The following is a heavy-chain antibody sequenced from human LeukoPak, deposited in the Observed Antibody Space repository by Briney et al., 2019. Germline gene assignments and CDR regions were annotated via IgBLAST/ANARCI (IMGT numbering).Heavy chain of an antibody. CDR3: ARSYDFWSGYYNDY. J-gene: IGHJ4*02. Sequence: EGSLRLSCAASGFTFSDYYMSWIRQAPGKGLEWVSYISSSGSTIYYADSVKGRFTISRDNAKNSLYLQMNSLRAEDTAVYYCARSYDFWSGYYNDYWGQGTLVTVSS. D-gene: IGHD3-3*01. CDR2: ISSSGSTI. CDR1: GFTFSDYY. V-gene: IGHV3-11*01.